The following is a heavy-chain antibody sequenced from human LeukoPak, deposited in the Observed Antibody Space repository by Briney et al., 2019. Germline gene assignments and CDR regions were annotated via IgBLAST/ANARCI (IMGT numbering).Heavy chain of an antibody. Sequence: ASVKVSCKASGYTFTGYYMHWVRQAPGQGLEWMGWINPNSGGTNYAQKFQGRVTMTRDTSISTAYMELSRLRSDDTAVYYCARDRLSGSPDYYYYYMDVWGKGTTVTASS. CDR3: ARDRLSGSPDYYYYYMDV. CDR2: INPNSGGT. D-gene: IGHD1-26*01. CDR1: GYTFTGYY. V-gene: IGHV1-2*02. J-gene: IGHJ6*03.